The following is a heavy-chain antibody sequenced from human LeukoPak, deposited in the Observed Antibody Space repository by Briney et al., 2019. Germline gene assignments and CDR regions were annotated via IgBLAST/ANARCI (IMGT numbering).Heavy chain of an antibody. J-gene: IGHJ4*02. D-gene: IGHD1-7*01. V-gene: IGHV4-38-2*01. CDR1: GYSIGSGYC. CDR2: IYHSGST. CDR3: ASTGTTALFDY. Sequence: SETLSLTCAVSGYSIGSGYCWGWIPQPPGKGLEWSGSIYHSGSTYYNPSLKSRVTISVDTSKNQFSLKLSSVSAADTAVYYCASTGTTALFDYWGQGTLVTVSS.